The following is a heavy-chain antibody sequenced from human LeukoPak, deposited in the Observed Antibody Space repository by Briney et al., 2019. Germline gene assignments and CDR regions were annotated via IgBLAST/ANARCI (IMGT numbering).Heavy chain of an antibody. CDR2: ISAYNGNT. CDR1: GYTFTSYG. CDR3: ARDSSHTDYLLYYYGMDV. V-gene: IGHV1-18*01. D-gene: IGHD4-11*01. J-gene: IGHJ6*02. Sequence: ASVKVSCKASGYTFTSYGITWVRQARGQGLEWMGWISAYNGNTNYAQKFQGRVTMTTDTSTSTAYMELRSLRSDDTAVYYCARDSSHTDYLLYYYGMDVWAKGPRSRSP.